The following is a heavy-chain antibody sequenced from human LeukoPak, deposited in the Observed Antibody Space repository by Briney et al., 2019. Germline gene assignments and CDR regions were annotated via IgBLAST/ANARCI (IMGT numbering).Heavy chain of an antibody. CDR1: GLTFSSPA. J-gene: IGHJ4*02. CDR2: ISNNGGYT. D-gene: IGHD4-11*01. Sequence: GGSLRLSCAASGLTFSSPAMSWVRQAPGKGLEWVSAISNNGGYTYYADSVQGRFTISRDNSKSTLYLQMNSLRAEDTAVYYCARSGGLQKFDYWGQGTLVTVSS. V-gene: IGHV3-23*01. CDR3: ARSGGLQKFDY.